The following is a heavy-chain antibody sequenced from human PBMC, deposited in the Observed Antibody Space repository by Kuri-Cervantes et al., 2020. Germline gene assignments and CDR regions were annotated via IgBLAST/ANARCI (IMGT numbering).Heavy chain of an antibody. D-gene: IGHD1-26*01. Sequence: GGSLRLCCAASGFTFSSYAMHGVRQAPGKGLEWVAVISYDGSNKYYADSVKGRFTISRDNSKNTLYLQMNSLRAENTAVYYCARDRGGRWELPAYWGQGTLVTVSS. V-gene: IGHV3-30-3*01. CDR3: ARDRGGRWELPAY. J-gene: IGHJ4*02. CDR1: GFTFSSYA. CDR2: ISYDGSNK.